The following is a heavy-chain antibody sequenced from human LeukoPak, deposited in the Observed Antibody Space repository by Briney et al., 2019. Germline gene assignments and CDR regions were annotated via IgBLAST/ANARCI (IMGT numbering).Heavy chain of an antibody. D-gene: IGHD1-26*01. CDR3: ARSAVGAIVPNDFDY. J-gene: IGHJ4*02. CDR1: GFTYSSYA. CDR2: ISSNGGTT. Sequence: GGSLRLSCAASGFTYSSYAMHWVRQAPGKGLEYVSAISSNGGTTYYAGSVKGRFTISRDNSKNTLYLQMGSLRAEDMAVYYCARSAVGAIVPNDFDYWGQGTLVTVSS. V-gene: IGHV3-64*02.